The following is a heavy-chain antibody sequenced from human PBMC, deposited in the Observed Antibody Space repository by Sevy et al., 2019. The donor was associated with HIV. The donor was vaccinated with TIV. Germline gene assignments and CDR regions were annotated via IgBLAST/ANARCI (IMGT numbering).Heavy chain of an antibody. D-gene: IGHD2-15*01. CDR1: GFSVSSNY. Sequence: GGSLRLSCAASGFSVSSNYMSWVRQAPGKGPEWVSVIHSGGKISYANSVQGRFTISRDNSKNTLYLQMISLRAEETAVYYCAREDIVLGEDNYYGIDVWGQGTTVTVSS. CDR3: AREDIVLGEDNYYGIDV. V-gene: IGHV3-53*01. J-gene: IGHJ6*02. CDR2: IHSGGKI.